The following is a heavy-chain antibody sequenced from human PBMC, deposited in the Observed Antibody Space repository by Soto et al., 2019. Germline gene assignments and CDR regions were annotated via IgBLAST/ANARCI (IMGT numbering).Heavy chain of an antibody. CDR2: IYYSGST. CDR1: GGSSSSSSYY. V-gene: IGHV4-39*01. D-gene: IGHD1-7*01. J-gene: IGHJ4*02. CDR3: ARHLYNWNYVYYFDY. Sequence: SETLSLTCTVSGGSSSSSSYYWGWIRQPPGKGLEWIGSIYYSGSTYYNPSLKSRVTISVDTSKNQFSLKLSSVTAADTAVYYCARHLYNWNYVYYFDYWGQGTLVTVSS.